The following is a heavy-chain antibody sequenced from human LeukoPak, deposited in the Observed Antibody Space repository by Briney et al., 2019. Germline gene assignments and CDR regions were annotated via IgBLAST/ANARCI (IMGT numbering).Heavy chain of an antibody. CDR2: IWSDGSND. Sequence: GGSLRLSCAASGFTFASYAMSWVRQAPGKGLEWVAFIWSDGSNDHYADSVKGRFTISRDNSKNTVCLQMNSLRVEDTAVYYCARDPSGSGWSLSDWGQGTPVTVSS. CDR1: GFTFASYA. CDR3: ARDPSGSGWSLSD. V-gene: IGHV3-33*08. D-gene: IGHD6-19*01. J-gene: IGHJ4*02.